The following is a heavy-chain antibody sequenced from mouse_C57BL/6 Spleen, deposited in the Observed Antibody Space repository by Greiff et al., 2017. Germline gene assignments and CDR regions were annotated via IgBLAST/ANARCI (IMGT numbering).Heavy chain of an antibody. D-gene: IGHD1-1*01. V-gene: IGHV7-3*01. Sequence: EVKLVESGGGLVQPGGSLSLSCAASGFTFTDYYMSWVRQPPGKALEWLGFIRNKANGYTTEYSASVKGRFTISRDNSQSILYLQMNALRAEDSATYYCARYRGYGSSYDWYFDVWGTGTTVTVSS. CDR1: GFTFTDYY. J-gene: IGHJ1*03. CDR3: ARYRGYGSSYDWYFDV. CDR2: IRNKANGYTT.